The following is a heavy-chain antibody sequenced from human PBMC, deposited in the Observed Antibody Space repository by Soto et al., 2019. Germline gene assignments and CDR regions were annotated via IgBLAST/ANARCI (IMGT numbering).Heavy chain of an antibody. Sequence: QVQLRESGPGLVKPSQTLSLTCTVSGGSINSGGYYWNWIRQHPGKGLEWIGYMYYSGSTYYNPSRKSQDIISADTSENHFSLKLSSMTAADTAVYFCARGYRQSGYSSSWVFDYWGQGTLVNVSS. CDR1: GGSINSGGYY. CDR2: MYYSGST. V-gene: IGHV4-31*01. J-gene: IGHJ4*02. D-gene: IGHD6-13*01. CDR3: ARGYRQSGYSSSWVFDY.